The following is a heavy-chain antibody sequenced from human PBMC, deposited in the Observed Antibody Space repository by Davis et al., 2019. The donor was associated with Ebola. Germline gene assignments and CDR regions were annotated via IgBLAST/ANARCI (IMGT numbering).Heavy chain of an antibody. CDR2: ISGSGGST. J-gene: IGHJ6*02. CDR3: AKAIYDFWSGYLYYYGMDV. D-gene: IGHD3-3*01. Sequence: GGSLRLSCAASGFTFSSYAMSWVRQAPGKGLEWVSAISGSGGSTYYADSVKGRFTISRDNSKNTLYLQMNSLRAEDTAVYYCAKAIYDFWSGYLYYYGMDVWGQGTTVTVSS. CDR1: GFTFSSYA. V-gene: IGHV3-23*01.